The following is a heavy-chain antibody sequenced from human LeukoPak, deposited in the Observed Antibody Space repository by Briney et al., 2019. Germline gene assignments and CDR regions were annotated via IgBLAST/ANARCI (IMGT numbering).Heavy chain of an antibody. Sequence: GGSLRLSCAASGFIFSDYYMSWIRQAPGKGLEWVSYISSSSSYTNYADSVKGRFTISRDNAKNSLYLQMNSLRAEDTAVYYCARDRSYDILTGYSGILFDYWGQGTLVTVSS. CDR3: ARDRSYDILTGYSGILFDY. J-gene: IGHJ4*02. CDR2: ISSSSSYT. D-gene: IGHD3-9*01. CDR1: GFIFSDYY. V-gene: IGHV3-11*06.